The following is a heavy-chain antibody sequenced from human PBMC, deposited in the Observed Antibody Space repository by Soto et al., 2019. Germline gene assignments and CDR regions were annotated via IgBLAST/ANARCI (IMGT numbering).Heavy chain of an antibody. D-gene: IGHD3-16*02. Sequence: QMQLVQSGPEVKKPGTSVKVSCKASGFTFTTSVMQWVRQARGQRLEWIGWVVVGSGDTDYAQKFQERVTITRDMSTSTAYMEPSSLRSEETAVYYCAAARNYFWGSYRPADDGGQGTLGIVSS. V-gene: IGHV1-58*02. J-gene: IGHJ4*02. CDR1: GFTFTTSV. CDR2: VVVGSGDT. CDR3: AAARNYFWGSYRPADD.